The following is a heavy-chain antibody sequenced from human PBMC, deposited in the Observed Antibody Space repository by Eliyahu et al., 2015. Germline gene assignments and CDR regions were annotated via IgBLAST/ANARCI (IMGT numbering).Heavy chain of an antibody. J-gene: IGHJ6*02. CDR3: ARVSPPGYSSSWYYYYYYGMDV. Sequence: QVQLQQWGAGLLKPSETLSLTCAVYGGSFRXYYWSWXRQPPGKGLEWIGEINHSGSTHHHPSLKSRVTISVDTSKNQFSLKLSSVTAADTAVYYCARVSPPGYSSSWYYYYYYGMDVWGQGTTVTVSS. V-gene: IGHV4-34*01. CDR1: GGSFRXYY. CDR2: INHSGST. D-gene: IGHD6-13*01.